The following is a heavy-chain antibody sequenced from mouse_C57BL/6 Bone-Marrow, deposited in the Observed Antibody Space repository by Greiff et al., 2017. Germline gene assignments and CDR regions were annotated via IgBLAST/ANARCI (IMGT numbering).Heavy chain of an antibody. Sequence: QVQLQQSGAELARPGASVKMSCKASGYTFTSYTMHWVKQRPGQGLEWIGYINPSSGYTKYNQKFKDKATLTADKSSSTAYMQLSSLTSEDSAVYYCARVGFITTVGVPFDYWGQGTTLTVSS. D-gene: IGHD1-1*01. CDR3: ARVGFITTVGVPFDY. V-gene: IGHV1-4*01. J-gene: IGHJ2*01. CDR2: INPSSGYT. CDR1: GYTFTSYT.